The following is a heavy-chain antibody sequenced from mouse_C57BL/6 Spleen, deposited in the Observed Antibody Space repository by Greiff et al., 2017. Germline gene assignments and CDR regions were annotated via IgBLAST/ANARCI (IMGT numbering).Heavy chain of an antibody. J-gene: IGHJ2*01. V-gene: IGHV1-55*01. CDR3: TGITSVVAPGDD. D-gene: IGHD1-1*01. CDR2: IYPGSGST. Sequence: VQLQQPGAELVKPGASVKMSCKASGYTFTSYWITWVKQRPGQGLEWIGDIYPGSGSTNYNEKFKSKATLTLDTSSSPAYMQLSSLTTEDSGGDDCTGITSVVAPGDDWGQGNTLTVSS. CDR1: GYTFTSYW.